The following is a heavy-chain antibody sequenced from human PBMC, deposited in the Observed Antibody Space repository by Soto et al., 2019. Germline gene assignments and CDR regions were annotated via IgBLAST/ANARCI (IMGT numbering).Heavy chain of an antibody. CDR2: ILVGGST. Sequence: GGSLRLSCAVSGFICSSYDMSWVRQAPGKGLEWVSTILVGGSTHYEDSVKGRFTIFRDTSKNTVYLQMNSLTAGDTAFYYCAKATATSGGAFEIYGQGTMVTVSS. D-gene: IGHD1-1*01. V-gene: IGHV3-23*01. CDR3: AKATATSGGAFEI. CDR1: GFICSSYD. J-gene: IGHJ3*02.